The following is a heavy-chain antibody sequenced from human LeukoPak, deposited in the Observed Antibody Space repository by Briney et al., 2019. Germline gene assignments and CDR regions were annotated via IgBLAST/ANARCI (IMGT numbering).Heavy chain of an antibody. CDR3: ASTGGITGTTEHSDY. J-gene: IGHJ4*02. CDR1: GFTFSSYW. V-gene: IGHV3-74*01. D-gene: IGHD1-7*01. Sequence: GGSLRLSCAASGFTFSSYWMHWVRQAPGKGLVWVSRINSDGSSTSYADSVKGRFTISRDNSKNTLYLQMNSLRAEDTAVYYCASTGGITGTTEHSDYWGQGTLVTVSS. CDR2: INSDGSST.